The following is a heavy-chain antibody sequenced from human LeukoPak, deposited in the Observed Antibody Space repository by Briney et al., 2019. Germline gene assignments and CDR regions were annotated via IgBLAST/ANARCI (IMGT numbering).Heavy chain of an antibody. CDR1: GFTFSSYA. V-gene: IGHV3-30-3*01. Sequence: GGPLRLSCAASGFTFSSYAMHWVRQAPGKGLEWVAVISYDGSNKYYADSVKGRFTISRDNSKNTLYLQMNSLRAEDTAVYYCARAAGDYSFNYYYYYGMDVWGQGTTVTVSS. J-gene: IGHJ6*02. CDR3: ARAAGDYSFNYYYYYGMDV. CDR2: ISYDGSNK. D-gene: IGHD4-11*01.